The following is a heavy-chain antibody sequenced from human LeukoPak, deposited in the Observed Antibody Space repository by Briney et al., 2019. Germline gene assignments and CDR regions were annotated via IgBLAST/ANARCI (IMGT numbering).Heavy chain of an antibody. CDR2: INPNSGGT. CDR1: GYTFADYY. D-gene: IGHD5-18*01. CDR3: ARGLSYGPRGH. Sequence: ASVKVSCKAAGYTFADYYMYWVRQAPGQGLEWMGRINPNSGGTNYAQKFQGRVTMTRDTSISTAYMELSRLRSDDTAVYYCARGLSYGPRGHWGQGTLVTVSS. J-gene: IGHJ4*02. V-gene: IGHV1-2*06.